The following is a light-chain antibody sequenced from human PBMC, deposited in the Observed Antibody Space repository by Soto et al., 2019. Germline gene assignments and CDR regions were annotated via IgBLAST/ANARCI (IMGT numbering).Light chain of an antibody. CDR2: AAS. CDR1: QGISSY. CDR3: QQYYSYPRT. Sequence: AIRMTQSPSSFSASTGARVPNTCRASQGISSYLAWYQQKPGKAPKLLIYAASTLQSGVTSRFSGSGSGTDFTLTISCLQSEDFATYCCQQYYSYPRTFGQGTKVDIK. V-gene: IGKV1-8*01. J-gene: IGKJ1*01.